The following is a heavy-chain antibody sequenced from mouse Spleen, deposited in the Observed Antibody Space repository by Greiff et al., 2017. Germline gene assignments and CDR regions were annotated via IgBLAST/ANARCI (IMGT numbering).Heavy chain of an antibody. CDR2: IDPEDGDT. V-gene: IGHV14-1*01. Sequence: DVKLQESGAELVRPGASVKLSCTASGFNIKDYYMHWVKQRPEQGLEWIGRIDPEDGDTEYAPKFQGKATMTADTSSNTAYLQLSSLTSEDTAVYYCTTDYYSNFGYFDVWGTGTTVTVSS. CDR3: TTDYYSNFGYFDV. D-gene: IGHD2-5*01. CDR1: GFNIKDYY. J-gene: IGHJ1*03.